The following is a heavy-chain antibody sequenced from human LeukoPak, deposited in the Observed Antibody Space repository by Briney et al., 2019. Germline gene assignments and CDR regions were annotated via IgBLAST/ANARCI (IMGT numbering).Heavy chain of an antibody. J-gene: IGHJ6*03. CDR3: ARNYYYYYYMDV. CDR1: GYTFTSYG. V-gene: IGHV1-18*01. CDR2: ISAYNGNT. Sequence: ASVKVSCKASGYTFTSYGISWVRQAPGQGLEWMGWISAYNGNTNYAQKLQGRVTMTTDTSTSTAYMELRSLRSEDTAVYYCARNYYYYYYMDVWGKGTTVTVSS.